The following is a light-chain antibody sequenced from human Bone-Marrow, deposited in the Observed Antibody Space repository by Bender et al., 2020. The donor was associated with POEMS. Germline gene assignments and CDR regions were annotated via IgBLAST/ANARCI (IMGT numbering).Light chain of an antibody. CDR3: SSYTSSNTWV. CDR1: SSDVGGYNY. Sequence: QSDLTQPRSVSGSPGQSVTISCTGTSSDVGGYNYVSWYQHHPGKAPKLMIYDVTKRPSGVPDRFSGSKSGNTASLTISGLQAEDEADFYCSSYTSSNTWVFGGGTKLTVL. J-gene: IGLJ3*02. CDR2: DVT. V-gene: IGLV2-11*01.